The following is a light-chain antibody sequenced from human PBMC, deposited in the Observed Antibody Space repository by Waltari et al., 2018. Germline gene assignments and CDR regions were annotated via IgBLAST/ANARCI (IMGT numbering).Light chain of an antibody. V-gene: IGKV3-20*01. CDR3: QHYLRLPVA. J-gene: IGKJ1*01. CDR1: QSIGSS. CDR2: GAF. Sequence: EIVLTQSPGTLSLSPGERATRSCRASQSIGSSLAWYQQRPGQAPRLLIYGAFIRATGVADRFSGSGSGTDFSLTISRLEPEDFAVYYCQHYLRLPVAFGLGTKVEIK.